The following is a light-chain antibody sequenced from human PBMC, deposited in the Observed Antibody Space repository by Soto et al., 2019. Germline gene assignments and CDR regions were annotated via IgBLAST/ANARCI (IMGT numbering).Light chain of an antibody. Sequence: QSALTQPASVSGSPGQSITISCTGTSSDVGGYNFVSWYQQHPGKAPKLLIYEVSNRPSGVSNRFSGSKSVNTASLTISGLQAEDEADYYCSSYTDINTRACVFGTGTKLTVL. CDR3: SSYTDINTRACV. J-gene: IGLJ1*01. CDR2: EVS. CDR1: SSDVGGYNF. V-gene: IGLV2-14*01.